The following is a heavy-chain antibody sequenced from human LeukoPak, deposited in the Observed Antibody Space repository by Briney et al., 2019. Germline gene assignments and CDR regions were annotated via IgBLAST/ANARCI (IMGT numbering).Heavy chain of an antibody. CDR2: ISSSSSYI. J-gene: IGHJ4*02. CDR1: GFTFSSYS. Sequence: GGSLRLSCAASGFTFSSYSMNWVRQAPGKGLEWVSSISSSSSYIYYADSVKGRFTISRDNAKNSLYLQMNSLRAEDTAVYYCASGRRDDYNWRYWGQGTLVTVSS. V-gene: IGHV3-21*01. D-gene: IGHD5-24*01. CDR3: ASGRRDDYNWRY.